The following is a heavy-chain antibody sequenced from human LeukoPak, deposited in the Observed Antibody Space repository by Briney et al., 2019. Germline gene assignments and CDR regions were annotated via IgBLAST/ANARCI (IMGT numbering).Heavy chain of an antibody. CDR3: ARDVAARPRWFAP. CDR1: GFTFSSYW. D-gene: IGHD6-6*01. Sequence: PGRSLRLSCAASGFTFSSYWMSWVRQAPGKGLEWVANIKQDGSEKYYVDSVKGRFTISRDNAKNSLYLQMNSLRAEDTAVYYCARDVAARPRWFAPWGQGTLVTVSS. CDR2: IKQDGSEK. V-gene: IGHV3-7*01. J-gene: IGHJ5*02.